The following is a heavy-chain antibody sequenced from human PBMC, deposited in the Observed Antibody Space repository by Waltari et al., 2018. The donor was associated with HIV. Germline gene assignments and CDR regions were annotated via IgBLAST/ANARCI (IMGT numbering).Heavy chain of an antibody. CDR3: ARDGSSYYGLDY. Sequence: EVQVVESGGGLVQPGGSLRLSCAASGFTFSTYEMNWVRQAQGKGLEWVSYISSSGSTIYYADSVKGRFTISRDNAKNSLYLQMNSLRAEDTAVYFCARDGSSYYGLDYWGRGTLVTVSS. D-gene: IGHD1-26*01. CDR2: ISSSGSTI. CDR1: GFTFSTYE. J-gene: IGHJ4*02. V-gene: IGHV3-48*03.